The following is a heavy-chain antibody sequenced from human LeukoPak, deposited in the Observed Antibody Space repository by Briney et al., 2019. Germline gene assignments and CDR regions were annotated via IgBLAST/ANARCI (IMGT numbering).Heavy chain of an antibody. J-gene: IGHJ3*02. D-gene: IGHD1-26*01. V-gene: IGHV3-30*19. CDR2: ISYDGSNK. CDR1: GFRFSDYG. Sequence: GGSLRLSCVASGFRFSDYGMHWVRQAPGKGLEWVAVISYDGSNKYYADSVKGRFTISRDNSKNTLYLQMNGLRAEDTAVYYCATIVGANIWGQGTMVTVSS. CDR3: ATIVGANI.